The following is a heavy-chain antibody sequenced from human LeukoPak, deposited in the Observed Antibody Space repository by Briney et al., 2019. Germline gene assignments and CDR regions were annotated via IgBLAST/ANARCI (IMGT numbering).Heavy chain of an antibody. CDR2: IYSGGST. Sequence: GGSLRLSCAASGFAVSSNYMSWVRQAPGKGLEWVSVIYSGGSTYYADSVKGRFTISRDNSKNTLYLQMNSLRAEDTAVYYCVRERGYYYDSSGYFDYWGQGTLVTVSS. J-gene: IGHJ4*02. D-gene: IGHD3-22*01. V-gene: IGHV3-66*02. CDR1: GFAVSSNY. CDR3: VRERGYYYDSSGYFDY.